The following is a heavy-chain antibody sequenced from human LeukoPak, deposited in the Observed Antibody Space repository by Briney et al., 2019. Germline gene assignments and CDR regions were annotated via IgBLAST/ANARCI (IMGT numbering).Heavy chain of an antibody. V-gene: IGHV3-30*18. CDR2: ISYDGSNK. J-gene: IGHJ6*02. D-gene: IGHD6-13*01. Sequence: GGSLRLSCAASGFTFSSYGMHWVRQAPGKGLEWVAVISYDGSNKYYADSVKGRFTISRDNSKNTLYLQMNSLRAEDTAVYYCAKVDMGPYGSSWLAVGYYYYYYGMDVWGQGTTVTVSS. CDR1: GFTFSSYG. CDR3: AKVDMGPYGSSWLAVGYYYYYYGMDV.